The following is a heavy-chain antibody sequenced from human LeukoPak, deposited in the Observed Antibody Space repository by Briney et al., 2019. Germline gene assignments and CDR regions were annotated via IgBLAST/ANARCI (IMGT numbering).Heavy chain of an antibody. CDR2: ISYDGSNK. J-gene: IGHJ4*02. Sequence: PGGSLRLSCAASGFTFSSYAMHWVRQAPGKGLEWVAVISYDGSNKYYADSVKGRFTISRDNPKNTLYLQMNSLRAEDTAVYYCAREGITMVRGVTYFDYWGQGTLVTVSS. CDR3: AREGITMVRGVTYFDY. V-gene: IGHV3-30-3*01. CDR1: GFTFSSYA. D-gene: IGHD3-10*01.